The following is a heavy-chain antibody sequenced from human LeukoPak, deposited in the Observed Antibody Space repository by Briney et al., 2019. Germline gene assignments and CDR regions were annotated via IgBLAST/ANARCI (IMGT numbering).Heavy chain of an antibody. V-gene: IGHV3-20*04. J-gene: IGHJ4*02. CDR2: INWNGGST. CDR1: GFTFNSYS. D-gene: IGHD5-18*01. CDR3: ARPKIQLWFGPGGY. Sequence: GGSLRLSCAASGFTFNSYSMNWVRQAPGKGLEWVSGINWNGGSTGYADSVKGRFTISRDNAKNSLYLQMNSLRAEDTAVYYCARPKIQLWFGPGGYWGQGTLVTVSS.